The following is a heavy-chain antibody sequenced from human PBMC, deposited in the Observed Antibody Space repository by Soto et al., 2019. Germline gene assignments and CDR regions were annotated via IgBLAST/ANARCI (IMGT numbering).Heavy chain of an antibody. CDR2: INSDGNST. CDR3: ARGERDGYNDGWFDP. CDR1: GFTFSSYW. D-gene: IGHD5-12*01. Sequence: GGSLRLSCAASGFTFSSYWMHWVRQAPGKGLVWVSRINSDGNSTSYADSVKGRFTISRNNAKNTLYLQMDSLRAEDTAVYYCARGERDGYNDGWFDPWGQGTLVTVSS. J-gene: IGHJ5*02. V-gene: IGHV3-74*01.